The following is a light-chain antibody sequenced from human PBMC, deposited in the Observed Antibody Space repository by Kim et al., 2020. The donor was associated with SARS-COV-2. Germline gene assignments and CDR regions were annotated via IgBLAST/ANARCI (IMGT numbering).Light chain of an antibody. CDR3: QTWDSSLVV. V-gene: IGLV3-1*01. Sequence: SVPTGQTANTSCSRYSLGDEYACWFTQKPGQSPVLVIYQDTKRPSGIPERFSGSNSGNTATLTITGTQAMDEADYYCQTWDSSLVVFGGGTQLTVL. CDR1: SLGDEY. J-gene: IGLJ2*01. CDR2: QDT.